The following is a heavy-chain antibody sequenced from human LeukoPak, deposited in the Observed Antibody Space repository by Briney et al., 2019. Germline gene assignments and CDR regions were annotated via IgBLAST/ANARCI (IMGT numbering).Heavy chain of an antibody. CDR3: ARDVRGGYHDY. J-gene: IGHJ4*02. Sequence: GRSLRLSCAASGFTFSGYWMHWVRQAQGKGLVWVSRIKSDGSYTAYADSVKGRFTISRDNAKNTLYLQMNSLRAEDTAVYYCARDVRGGYHDYWGQGTLVTVSS. V-gene: IGHV3-74*01. D-gene: IGHD5-18*01. CDR2: IKSDGSYT. CDR1: GFTFSGYW.